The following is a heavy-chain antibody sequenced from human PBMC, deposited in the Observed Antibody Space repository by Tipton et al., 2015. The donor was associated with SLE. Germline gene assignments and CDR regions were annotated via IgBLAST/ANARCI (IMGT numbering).Heavy chain of an antibody. CDR2: IYYSGST. CDR1: GGSISSYY. V-gene: IGHV4-59*08. Sequence: TLSLTCTVSGGSISSYYWSWIRQPPGKGLEWIGYIYYSGSTNYNPSLKSRVTISVDTSKNQFSLKLSYGTAADTAVYYCARGGTAMAYWYFDLWGRGTLVTVSS. D-gene: IGHD5-18*01. J-gene: IGHJ2*01. CDR3: ARGGTAMAYWYFDL.